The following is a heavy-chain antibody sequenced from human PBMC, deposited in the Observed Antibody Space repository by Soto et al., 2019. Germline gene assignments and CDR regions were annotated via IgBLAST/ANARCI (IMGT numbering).Heavy chain of an antibody. D-gene: IGHD2-15*01. J-gene: IGHJ3*02. CDR3: ARLGYCSGGSCLDAFDI. V-gene: IGHV4-59*08. CDR1: GGSISSYY. CDR2: IYYSGST. Sequence: SETLSLTCTVSGGSISSYYWSWIRQPPGKGLEWIGYIYYSGSTNYNPSLKSRVTISVDTSKNQFSLKLSSVTAADTAVYYCARLGYCSGGSCLDAFDIWGQGTMVTVSS.